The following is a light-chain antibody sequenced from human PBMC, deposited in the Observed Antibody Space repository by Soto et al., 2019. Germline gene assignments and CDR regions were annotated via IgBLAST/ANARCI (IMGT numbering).Light chain of an antibody. Sequence: QSVLTQPPSVSAAPGQTVTISCSGSNSNIGNNFVSWYQQLPGTAPKLLIYDNNKRPSGIPDRFSGSKSATSATLGISGLQTGDEADYYCATWNSGLSAGVVFGGGTKLTVL. CDR1: NSNIGNNF. CDR3: ATWNSGLSAGVV. CDR2: DNN. J-gene: IGLJ2*01. V-gene: IGLV1-51*01.